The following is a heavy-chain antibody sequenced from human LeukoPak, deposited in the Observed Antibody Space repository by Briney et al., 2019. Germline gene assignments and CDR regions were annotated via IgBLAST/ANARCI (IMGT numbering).Heavy chain of an antibody. CDR2: INPNSGGT. J-gene: IGHJ4*02. CDR3: ARVGVEGASCYDY. Sequence: ASVKVSCKASGYTFTGYSMRWVRQAPGQGLEWMGWINPNSGGTNYAQKFQGRVTMTRDTSISTAYMELSRLRSDDTAVYYCARVGVEGASCYDYWGQGTLVTVSS. CDR1: GYTFTGYS. D-gene: IGHD2-2*01. V-gene: IGHV1-2*02.